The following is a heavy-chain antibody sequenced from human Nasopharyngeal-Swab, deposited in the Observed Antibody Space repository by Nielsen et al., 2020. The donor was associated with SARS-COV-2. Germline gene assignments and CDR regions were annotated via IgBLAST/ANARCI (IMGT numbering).Heavy chain of an antibody. CDR1: GGSFNGYY. J-gene: IGHJ6*02. CDR2: INHSGST. V-gene: IGHV4-34*01. CDR3: ARGSTMNGYYGMDV. D-gene: IGHD3-22*01. Sequence: SETLSLTCAVYGGSFNGYYWSWICQSPGKGLECIGEINHSGSTNYNPSLKSRVTISVDTSKTQFSLKLSSVTAADTAVYYCARGSTMNGYYGMDVWGQGTTVTVSS.